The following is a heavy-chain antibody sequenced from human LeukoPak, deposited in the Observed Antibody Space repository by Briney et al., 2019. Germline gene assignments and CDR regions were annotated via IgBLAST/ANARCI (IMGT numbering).Heavy chain of an antibody. D-gene: IGHD6-13*01. V-gene: IGHV4-34*01. CDR1: GESFSGYY. CDR2: INHSGST. Sequence: SETLSLTCAVYGESFSGYYWSWIRQPPGKGLEWIGEINHSGSTYYNPSYKSRVTISVDRSKNQFSLKLSSVTAADTAVYYCARDGRQLGYFDYWGQGTLVTVSS. CDR3: ARDGRQLGYFDY. J-gene: IGHJ4*02.